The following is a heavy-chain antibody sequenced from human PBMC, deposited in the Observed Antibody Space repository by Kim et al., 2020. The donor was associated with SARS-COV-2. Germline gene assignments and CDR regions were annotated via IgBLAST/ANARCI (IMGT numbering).Heavy chain of an antibody. D-gene: IGHD3-10*01. V-gene: IGHV4-39*01. Sequence: SETLSLTCTVSGGSISSSSYYWGWIRQPPGKGLEWIGSIYYSGSTYYNPSLKSRVTISVDTSKNQFSLKLSSVTAADTAVYYCARHIYGSGSYFYFDYWGQGTLVTVSS. J-gene: IGHJ4*02. CDR2: IYYSGST. CDR3: ARHIYGSGSYFYFDY. CDR1: GGSISSSSYY.